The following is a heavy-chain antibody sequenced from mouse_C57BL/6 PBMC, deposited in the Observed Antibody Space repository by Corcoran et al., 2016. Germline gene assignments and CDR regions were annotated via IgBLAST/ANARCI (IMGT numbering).Heavy chain of an antibody. CDR2: INTYSGVP. Sequence: QIQLVQSGPVLKKPVETVKISCKASWYTFTTYGMSWVKQAPGKGLKWMGWINTYSGVPTYADDFKGRFAFSLETSASTAYLQINNLKNEDTATYFCARRLTGYSDYWGQGTTLTVSS. J-gene: IGHJ2*01. D-gene: IGHD4-1*01. CDR1: WYTFTTYG. CDR3: ARRLTGYSDY. V-gene: IGHV9-3*01.